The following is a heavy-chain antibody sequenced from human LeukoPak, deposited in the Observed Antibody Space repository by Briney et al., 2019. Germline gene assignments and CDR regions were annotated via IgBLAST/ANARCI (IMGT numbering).Heavy chain of an antibody. D-gene: IGHD4-17*01. CDR1: GYTFTGYY. J-gene: IGHJ4*02. CDR2: INPNSGGT. Sequence: ASVKVSCKASGYTFTGYYMHWVRQAPGQGLEWMGWINPNSGGTNYAQKFQGRVTMTEDTSTDTAYMELSSLRSEDTAVYYCATADTVTTNYFDYWGQGTLVTVSS. CDR3: ATADTVTTNYFDY. V-gene: IGHV1-2*02.